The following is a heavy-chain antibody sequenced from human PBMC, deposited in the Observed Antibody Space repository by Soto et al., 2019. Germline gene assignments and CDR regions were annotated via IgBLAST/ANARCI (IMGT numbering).Heavy chain of an antibody. V-gene: IGHV1-46*01. D-gene: IGHD6-19*01. CDR2: INPGGGSA. CDR1: GSAITRYY. Sequence: QVDLVQSGAEVKKPGASVTISCKASGSAITRYYIHWVRQAPGRGLEWMGIINPGGGSASYAQKFHDRVTIDKHTSTGTVYMDLRSLRTEDTAVYYCARDTSGWSLNGLDVWGQGTTVNVSS. J-gene: IGHJ6*02. CDR3: ARDTSGWSLNGLDV.